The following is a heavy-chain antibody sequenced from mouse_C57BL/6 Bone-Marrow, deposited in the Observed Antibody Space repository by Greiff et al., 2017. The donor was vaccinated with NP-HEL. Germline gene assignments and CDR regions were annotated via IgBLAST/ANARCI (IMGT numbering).Heavy chain of an antibody. D-gene: IGHD2-4*01. Sequence: EVKLVESGGGLVKPGGSLKLSCAASGFTFSSYTMSWVRQTPEKRLEWVATISGGGGNTYYPDSVKGRFTISRDNAKNTLYLQMSSLRSEDTALYYCARHTYDYDGFDYWGQGTTLTVSS. CDR1: GFTFSSYT. CDR2: ISGGGGNT. J-gene: IGHJ2*01. V-gene: IGHV5-9*01. CDR3: ARHTYDYDGFDY.